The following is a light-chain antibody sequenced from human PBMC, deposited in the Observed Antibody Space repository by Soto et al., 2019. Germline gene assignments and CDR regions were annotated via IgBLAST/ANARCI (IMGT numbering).Light chain of an antibody. CDR1: QSVSSSY. CDR3: QQYGNSLWT. V-gene: IGKV3-20*01. J-gene: IGKJ1*01. Sequence: EIGLTQSPGILSLSPGERATLSCRASQSVSSSYLAWYQQKPGQAPRLLIYAASSRATGIPDRFSGSGSGKDFTFTIRRVEPEDFAVYYCQQYGNSLWTFGKGPKVDIK. CDR2: AAS.